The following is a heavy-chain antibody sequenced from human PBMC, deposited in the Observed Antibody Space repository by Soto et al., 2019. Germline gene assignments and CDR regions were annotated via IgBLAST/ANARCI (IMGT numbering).Heavy chain of an antibody. CDR1: GFTFSGSA. Sequence: GGSLRLSCAASGFTFSGSAMHWVRQASGKGLEWVGRIRSKANSYATAYAASVKGRFTISRDDSKNTAYLQTNSLKTEDTAVYYCTRASDILTGRSGINWFDPWGQGTLVTVSS. J-gene: IGHJ5*02. CDR3: TRASDILTGRSGINWFDP. CDR2: IRSKANSYAT. V-gene: IGHV3-73*01. D-gene: IGHD3-9*01.